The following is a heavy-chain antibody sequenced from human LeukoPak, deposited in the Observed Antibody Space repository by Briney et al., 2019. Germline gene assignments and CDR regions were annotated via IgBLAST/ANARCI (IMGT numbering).Heavy chain of an antibody. Sequence: GGSLRLSCAASGFTFSSYWMSWVRQAPGKGLEWVANIKQDGSEKYYVDSVKGRFTISRDNVKNSLYLQMNSLRAEDTAVYYCARGVVSSVVVVITHLWHWGQGTLVTVSS. CDR2: IKQDGSEK. J-gene: IGHJ1*01. CDR3: ARGVVSSVVVVITHLWH. D-gene: IGHD3-22*01. CDR1: GFTFSSYW. V-gene: IGHV3-7*01.